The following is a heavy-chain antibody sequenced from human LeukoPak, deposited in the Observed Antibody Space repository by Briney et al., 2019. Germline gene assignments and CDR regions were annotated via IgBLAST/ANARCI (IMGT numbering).Heavy chain of an antibody. Sequence: GGSLRLSCAASGFTFSSYSMNWVRQAPGKGLEWVSSISSGSSYIYYADSVKGRFTISRDNAENSLYLQMNSLRAEDTAVYYCARVKGILEWFFDYWGQGTLVTVSS. CDR2: ISSGSSYI. D-gene: IGHD3-3*01. V-gene: IGHV3-21*01. CDR3: ARVKGILEWFFDY. J-gene: IGHJ4*02. CDR1: GFTFSSYS.